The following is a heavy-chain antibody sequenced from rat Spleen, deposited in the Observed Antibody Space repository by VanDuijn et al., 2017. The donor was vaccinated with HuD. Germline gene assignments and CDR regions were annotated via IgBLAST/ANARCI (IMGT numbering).Heavy chain of an antibody. CDR3: TRHDYSGVITNWFAY. CDR2: IHYEGSST. D-gene: IGHD4-4*01. Sequence: EVQLVESDGGLVQPGRSLKLSCAASGFTFSDYYMAWVRQAPKKGLEWVASIHYEGSSTYYGDSVKGRFTISRDNAKSTLYLQMNSLRSEDTATYYCTRHDYSGVITNWFAYWGQGTLVTVSS. V-gene: IGHV5-22*01. CDR1: GFTFSDYY. J-gene: IGHJ3*01.